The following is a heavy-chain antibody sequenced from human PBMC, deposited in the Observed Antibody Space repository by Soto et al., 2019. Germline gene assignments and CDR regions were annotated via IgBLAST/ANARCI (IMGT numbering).Heavy chain of an antibody. CDR1: GFTFSSYS. D-gene: IGHD1-20*01. CDR2: VNGDGSST. V-gene: IGHV3-74*01. J-gene: IGHJ3*01. CDR3: ARDNWNTV. Sequence: PGGSLRLSCAASGFTFSSYSMIWVRQVPGKGLVWVSRVNGDGSSTFYADSVKGRFTISRDNAENTVFLQMNSLRAEDTAVYYCARDNWNTVWGQGTMVTV.